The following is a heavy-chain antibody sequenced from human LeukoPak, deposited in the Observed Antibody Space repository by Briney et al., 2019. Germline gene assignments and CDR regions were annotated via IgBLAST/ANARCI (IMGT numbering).Heavy chain of an antibody. CDR1: GFTFSYYW. CDR2: INWNGGST. J-gene: IGHJ4*02. Sequence: GGSLRLSCAASGFTFSYYWMSWVRQAPGKGLEWVSGINWNGGSTGYADSVKGRFTISRDNAKNSLYLQMNSLRAEDTALYYCARVFTGSGSYSFDYWGQGTLVTVSS. CDR3: ARVFTGSGSYSFDY. D-gene: IGHD1-26*01. V-gene: IGHV3-20*04.